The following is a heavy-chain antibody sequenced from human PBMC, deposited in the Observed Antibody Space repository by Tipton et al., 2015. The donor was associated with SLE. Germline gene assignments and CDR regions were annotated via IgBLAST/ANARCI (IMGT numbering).Heavy chain of an antibody. J-gene: IGHJ2*01. Sequence: TLSLTCTVSGYSISPYYWTWIRQTPGKGLEWIGYIHSSGTTNYSPSLNSRVTMSVDTSKNQFSLRLTSVTAADSAVYYCARDSPTQCNGVCPLVRYFDLWGRGTLVTVSS. CDR2: IHSSGTT. V-gene: IGHV4-59*01. CDR1: GYSISPYY. D-gene: IGHD2-8*01. CDR3: ARDSPTQCNGVCPLVRYFDL.